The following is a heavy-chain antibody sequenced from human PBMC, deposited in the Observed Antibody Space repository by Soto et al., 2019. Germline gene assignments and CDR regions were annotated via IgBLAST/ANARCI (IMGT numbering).Heavy chain of an antibody. D-gene: IGHD3-22*01. Sequence: GGSLRRSCAASGFTCSSYALSWVRQAPGKWLEWVSAISGSGGSTYYADSVKGPFTISRDNSNNTLYLQMNSLRASDKAVYYCARSITMIVYSWGQVTLVPVSS. J-gene: IGHJ1*01. CDR2: ISGSGGST. CDR3: ARSITMIVYS. CDR1: GFTCSSYA. V-gene: IGHV3-23*01.